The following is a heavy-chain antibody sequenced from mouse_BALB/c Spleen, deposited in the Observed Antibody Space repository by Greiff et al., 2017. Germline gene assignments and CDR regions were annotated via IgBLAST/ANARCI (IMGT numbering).Heavy chain of an antibody. V-gene: IGHV5-6-5*01. CDR2: ISSGGST. CDR1: GFTFSSYA. CDR3: ARGGGNFFCWYFDV. J-gene: IGHJ1*01. D-gene: IGHD2-1*01. Sequence: EVQLVESGGGLVKPGGSLKLSCAASGFTFSSYAMPWVRQTPEKRLEWVASISSGGSTYYPDSVKGRFTISRDNARNILYLQMSSLRSEDTAMYYCARGGGNFFCWYFDVWGAGTTVTVSS.